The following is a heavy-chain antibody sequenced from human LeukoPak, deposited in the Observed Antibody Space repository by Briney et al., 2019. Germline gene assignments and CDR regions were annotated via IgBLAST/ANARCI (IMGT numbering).Heavy chain of an antibody. Sequence: SETLSLTCAVYGGSFSGYYWSWIRQPPGKGLEWIGEINHSGSTNYNPSLKSRVTISVDTSKNQFSLKLSSVTAADTAVYYCARGLRFSGSTYDYWGQGTLVTVSS. D-gene: IGHD3-10*01. CDR1: GGSFSGYY. CDR2: INHSGST. J-gene: IGHJ4*02. V-gene: IGHV4-34*01. CDR3: ARGLRFSGSTYDY.